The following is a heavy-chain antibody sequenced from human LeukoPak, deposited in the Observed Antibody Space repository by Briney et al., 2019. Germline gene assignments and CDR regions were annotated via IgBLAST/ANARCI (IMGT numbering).Heavy chain of an antibody. D-gene: IGHD3-10*01. CDR2: INPNSGGT. J-gene: IGHJ4*02. V-gene: IGHV1-2*02. CDR3: ARGSSGRLTPIDY. CDR1: GYTFTGYY. Sequence: ASVEVSCKASGYTFTGYYMHWVRQAPGQGLEWMGWINPNSGGTNYAQKFQGRVTMTRDTSISTAYMELSRLRSDDTAVYYCARGSSGRLTPIDYWGQGTLVTVSS.